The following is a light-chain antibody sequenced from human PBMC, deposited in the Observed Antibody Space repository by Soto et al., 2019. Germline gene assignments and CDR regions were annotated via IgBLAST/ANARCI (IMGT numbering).Light chain of an antibody. CDR2: EVK. J-gene: IGLJ1*01. CDR1: SSDGDDYKD. CDR3: SSYTTSSTV. Sequence: QSALTQPASVSGSPGQAITISCTGTSSDGDDYKDVSWYQQHPGKAPKLMIYEVKYRPSGVSDRFSGSKSGNTASLTISGLQAEDEGDYYCSSYTTSSTVFGTGTKLTVL. V-gene: IGLV2-14*01.